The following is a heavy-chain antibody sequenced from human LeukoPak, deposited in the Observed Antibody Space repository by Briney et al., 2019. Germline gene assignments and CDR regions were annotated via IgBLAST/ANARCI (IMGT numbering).Heavy chain of an antibody. J-gene: IGHJ4*02. CDR1: GGSFSGYY. Sequence: SETLSLTCAVYGGSFSGYYWSWIRQPPGKGLEWIGEINHSGSTNYNPSLKSRVTISVDTSKNQFPLKLSSVTAADTAVYYCARGASGTSSTSSYKELRPIDYWGQGTLVTVSS. D-gene: IGHD2-2*01. CDR3: ARGASGTSSTSSYKELRPIDY. CDR2: INHSGST. V-gene: IGHV4-34*01.